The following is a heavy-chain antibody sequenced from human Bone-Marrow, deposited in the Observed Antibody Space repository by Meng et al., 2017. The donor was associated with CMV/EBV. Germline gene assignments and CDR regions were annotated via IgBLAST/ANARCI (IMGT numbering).Heavy chain of an antibody. V-gene: IGHV3-7*01. D-gene: IGHD5-18*01. J-gene: IGHJ6*02. Sequence: GGSLRLSCAASGFTFSSYWMSWVRQAPGKGLEWVANIKQDGSEKYYVDSVKGRFTISRDNAKNSLYLQMNSLRAEDTAVYYCARDGIQLWPYYYYYYGMDVWGQGTTVTFSS. CDR2: IKQDGSEK. CDR1: GFTFSSYW. CDR3: ARDGIQLWPYYYYYYGMDV.